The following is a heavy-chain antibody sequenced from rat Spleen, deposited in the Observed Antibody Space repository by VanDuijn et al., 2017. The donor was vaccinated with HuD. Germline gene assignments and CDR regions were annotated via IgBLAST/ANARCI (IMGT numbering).Heavy chain of an antibody. D-gene: IGHD4-3*01. J-gene: IGHJ2*01. CDR3: TRDSGTTLY. Sequence: QVQLKESGPGLVQPSQTLSLTCTVSGFSLSSYGVIWVRQPPGKGLEWMGVIWGNGSTNYNSALKSRLSISRDTSKNQVFLKMNSLQTEDTGTYYCTRDSGTTLYWGQGVLVTVSS. CDR2: IWGNGST. V-gene: IGHV2-13*01. CDR1: GFSLSSYG.